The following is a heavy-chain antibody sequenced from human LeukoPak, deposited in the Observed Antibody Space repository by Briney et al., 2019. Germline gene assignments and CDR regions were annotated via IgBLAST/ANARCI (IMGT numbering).Heavy chain of an antibody. CDR3: ARYYYDSSGYSHGMDV. J-gene: IGHJ6*02. CDR1: GGSINSYY. D-gene: IGHD3-22*01. Sequence: SETLSLTCIVSGGSINSYYWSWIRQPPGKGLEWIVHINYSGGTKYNPSLKSRVTISVDTPKNQFSLKLSSVTAADTAVYYCARYYYDSSGYSHGMDVWGQGTTVTVSS. V-gene: IGHV4-59*08. CDR2: INYSGGT.